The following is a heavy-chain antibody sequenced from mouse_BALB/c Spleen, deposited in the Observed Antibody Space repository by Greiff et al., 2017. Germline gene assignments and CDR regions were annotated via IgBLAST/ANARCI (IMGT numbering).Heavy chain of an antibody. V-gene: IGHV1S137*01. CDR1: GYTFTDYA. D-gene: IGHD1-2*01. J-gene: IGHJ3*01. Sequence: QVQLQQSGAELVRPGVSVKISCKGSGYTFTDYAMHWVKQSHAKSLEWIGVISTYYGDASYNQKFKGKATMTVDKSSSTAYMELARLTSEDSAIYYCNAWDYGYWFAYWGQGTLVTVSA. CDR3: NAWDYGYWFAY. CDR2: ISTYYGDA.